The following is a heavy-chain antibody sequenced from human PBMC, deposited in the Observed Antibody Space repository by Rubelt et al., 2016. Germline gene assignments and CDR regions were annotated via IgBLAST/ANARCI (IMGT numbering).Heavy chain of an antibody. CDR3: AKEFDYYGSGSRYYYFGMDV. CDR1: GFTFSSYW. J-gene: IGHJ6*02. CDR2: IKQDGSEK. D-gene: IGHD3-10*01. Sequence: GSLRLSCAASGFTFSSYWMSWVRQAPGKGLEWVANIKQDGSEKYYVDSVKGRFTISRDNSKNTLYLQMNSLRAEDTALYYCAKEFDYYGSGSRYYYFGMDVWGQGTTVTVSS. V-gene: IGHV3-7*03.